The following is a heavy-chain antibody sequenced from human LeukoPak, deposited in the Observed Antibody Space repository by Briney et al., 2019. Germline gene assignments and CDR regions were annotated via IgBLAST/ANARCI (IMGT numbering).Heavy chain of an antibody. CDR2: IYYSVST. D-gene: IGHD1-14*01. Sequence: SETLSLTCTVSGGSISNYYWSWIRQPPGKGLGWSGYIYYSVSTTYNPSLKSRVTISVDTSKNQCSLKLSFVTAADTAAYYCARQRTAPPVFEYYGMDVWGQGTTVTVSS. J-gene: IGHJ6*02. CDR1: GGSISNYY. V-gene: IGHV4-59*08. CDR3: ARQRTAPPVFEYYGMDV.